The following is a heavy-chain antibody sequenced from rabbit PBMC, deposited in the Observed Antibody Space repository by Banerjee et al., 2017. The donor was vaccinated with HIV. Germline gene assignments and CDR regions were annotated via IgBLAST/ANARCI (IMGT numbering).Heavy chain of an antibody. CDR3: ARDLAGVIGRNFDL. CDR2: INTSSGNT. D-gene: IGHD4-1*01. J-gene: IGHJ4*01. Sequence: QSLEESGGDLVKPGASLTLTCTASEFTISGNYYMCWVRQAPGKGLEWIGCINTSSGNTVYASWAKGRFTISKTSSTTVTLQMTSLTAADTASYFCARDLAGVIGRNFDLWGPGTLVTVS. V-gene: IGHV1S40*01. CDR1: EFTISGNYY.